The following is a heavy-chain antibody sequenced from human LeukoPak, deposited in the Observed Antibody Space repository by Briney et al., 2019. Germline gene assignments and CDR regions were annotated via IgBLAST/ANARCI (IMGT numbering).Heavy chain of an antibody. V-gene: IGHV4-4*07. Sequence: SETLSLTCTVSGGSISAYYWNWIRQPAGKGLEWIGRIYTSGSANYNPSLKSRVTMSVNTSKNQFSLRLSSVTAADTAVYYCARGHYYDFWSGYYQGWFDPWGQGTLVTVSS. CDR2: IYTSGSA. CDR1: GGSISAYY. CDR3: ARGHYYDFWSGYYQGWFDP. J-gene: IGHJ5*02. D-gene: IGHD3-3*01.